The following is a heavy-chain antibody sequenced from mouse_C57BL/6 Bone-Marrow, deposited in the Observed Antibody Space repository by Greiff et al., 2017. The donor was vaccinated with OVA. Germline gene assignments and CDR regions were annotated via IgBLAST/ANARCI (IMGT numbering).Heavy chain of an antibody. CDR3: ASIYYFDY. CDR2: IYPGDGDT. Sequence: QVQLQQSGPELVKPGASVKISCKASGYAFSSSWMNWVKQRPGKGLEWIGRIYPGDGDTNYNGKFKGKATLTADNSSSTAYMQLSSLTSEDSAVYFCASIYYFDYWGQGTTLTVSS. V-gene: IGHV1-82*01. J-gene: IGHJ2*01. CDR1: GYAFSSSW.